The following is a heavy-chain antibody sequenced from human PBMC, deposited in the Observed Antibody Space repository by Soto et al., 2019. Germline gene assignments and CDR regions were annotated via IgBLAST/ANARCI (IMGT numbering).Heavy chain of an antibody. V-gene: IGHV4-34*01. J-gene: IGHJ6*02. Sequence: PSETLSLTCAVYGGSFSGYYWSWIRQPPGKGLEWIGEINYSGSTNYNPSLKSRVTISVDTSKNQFSLKLSSVTAADTAVYYCAKGQHCSSTSCYFYYYGVDVWGQGTTVPVSS. CDR2: INYSGST. CDR1: GGSFSGYY. D-gene: IGHD2-2*01. CDR3: AKGQHCSSTSCYFYYYGVDV.